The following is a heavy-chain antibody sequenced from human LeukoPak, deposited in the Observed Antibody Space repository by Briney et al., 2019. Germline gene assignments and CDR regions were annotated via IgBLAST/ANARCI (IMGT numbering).Heavy chain of an antibody. V-gene: IGHV3-48*01. Sequence: GGSLRLSCAASGFSFSSYSMKWVRQAPGKGLEWVSSISTSTTTIYYANSVKGRFTISRDNAKKSLYLQMNSLRVEDTGVYYCASWGEGALDNWGQGTLVTVSS. CDR3: ASWGEGALDN. D-gene: IGHD1-26*01. CDR2: ISTSTTTI. J-gene: IGHJ4*02. CDR1: GFSFSSYS.